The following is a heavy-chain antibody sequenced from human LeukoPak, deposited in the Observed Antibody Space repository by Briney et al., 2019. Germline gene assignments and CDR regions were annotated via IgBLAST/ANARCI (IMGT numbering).Heavy chain of an antibody. J-gene: IGHJ1*01. CDR2: ISGSGGST. Sequence: GGSLRLSCAVSGFTFSSYAMSWVRQAPGKGLEWVSAISGSGGSTYYADSVKGRFTISRDNSKNTLYLQMNSLRAEDTAVYYCAKDSTCSSTSCYAEYFQHWGQGTLVTVSS. CDR3: AKDSTCSSTSCYAEYFQH. CDR1: GFTFSSYA. V-gene: IGHV3-23*01. D-gene: IGHD2-2*01.